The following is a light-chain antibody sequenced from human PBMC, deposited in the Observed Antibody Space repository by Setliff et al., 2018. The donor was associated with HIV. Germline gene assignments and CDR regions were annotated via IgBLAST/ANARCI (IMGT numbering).Light chain of an antibody. CDR3: QSYDSSLSVPYV. CDR2: GNI. V-gene: IGLV1-40*01. Sequence: SVLTQPPSVSGAPGQRVTISCTGSSSNIGAGCDVHWYQHLPGTAPKLLIYGNINRPSGVPDRFSGSKSGTSASLAITGLQAEDEADYYCQSYDSSLSVPYVFGGGTKVTVL. J-gene: IGLJ1*01. CDR1: SSNIGAGCD.